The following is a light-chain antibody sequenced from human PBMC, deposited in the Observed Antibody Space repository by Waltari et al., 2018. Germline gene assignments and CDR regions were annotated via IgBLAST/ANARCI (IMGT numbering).Light chain of an antibody. CDR2: GTS. Sequence: ETVIPPSPDTLSVSPGDRATLSCRASQSVGINLAWYQQRPGQAPRLLIYGTSTRATGIPARFSGSGSGTEFSLTISSLQSEDFAVYYCQQYDIWPPAWTFGQGTKVEIK. CDR3: QQYDIWPPAWT. J-gene: IGKJ1*01. CDR1: QSVGIN. V-gene: IGKV3-15*01.